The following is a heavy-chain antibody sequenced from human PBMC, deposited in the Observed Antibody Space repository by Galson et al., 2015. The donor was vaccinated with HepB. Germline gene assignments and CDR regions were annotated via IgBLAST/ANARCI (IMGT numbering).Heavy chain of an antibody. CDR1: GDSVSSNTAA. J-gene: IGHJ4*02. CDR3: TREEERYCSRAGCPADY. CDR2: TYYRSKWYN. D-gene: IGHD2-15*01. V-gene: IGHV6-1*01. Sequence: CAISGDSVSSNTAAWNWIRQSPSRGLEWLGRTYYRSKWYNDYAVSVQSRIAFNPDTSKNQFSLHLNSVTPEDTAVYYCTREEERYCSRAGCPADYWGQGTLVTVSS.